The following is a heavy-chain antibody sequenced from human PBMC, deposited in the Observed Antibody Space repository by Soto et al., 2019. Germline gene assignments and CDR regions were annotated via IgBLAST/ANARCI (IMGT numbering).Heavy chain of an antibody. CDR3: ASLLGELNYYYYGMDV. V-gene: IGHV4-39*01. J-gene: IGHJ6*02. CDR1: GGSISSSSYY. CDR2: IYYSGST. D-gene: IGHD1-26*01. Sequence: SETLSLTCTVSGGSISSSSYYWGWIRQPPGKGLEWIGSIYYSGSTYYNPSLKSRVTISVDTSKNQFSLKLSSVTAADTAVYYCASLLGELNYYYYGMDVWGQGTTVTVSS.